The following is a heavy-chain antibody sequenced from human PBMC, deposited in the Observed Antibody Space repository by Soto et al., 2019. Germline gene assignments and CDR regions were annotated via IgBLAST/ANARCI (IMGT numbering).Heavy chain of an antibody. Sequence: QVQLLQSGAEVKKPGASVKVSCKASGYKFTTYGITWVRQAPGQGLEWLGGISTYNGNTDYAQNLQDRVTMTTETSTSTAYVEVRSLTSDYTAVYFCASGLGTNGLDVWGQGTTVIVSS. V-gene: IGHV1-18*04. J-gene: IGHJ6*02. CDR2: ISTYNGNT. D-gene: IGHD7-27*01. CDR3: ASGLGTNGLDV. CDR1: GYKFTTYG.